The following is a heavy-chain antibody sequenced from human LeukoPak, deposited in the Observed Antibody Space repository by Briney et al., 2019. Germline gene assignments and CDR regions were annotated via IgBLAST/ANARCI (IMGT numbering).Heavy chain of an antibody. CDR3: ATSPWGYSSGWYEF. D-gene: IGHD6-19*01. Sequence: SETLSLTCTVSGGSISSSSYYWGWIRQPPGMGLEWIGSFYYSGSTYYNPSLKSRVTISVDTSKNQFSLKLSSVTAADTAVYYCATSPWGYSSGWYEFWGQETLVTVSS. J-gene: IGHJ4*02. CDR1: GGSISSSSYY. CDR2: FYYSGST. V-gene: IGHV4-39*01.